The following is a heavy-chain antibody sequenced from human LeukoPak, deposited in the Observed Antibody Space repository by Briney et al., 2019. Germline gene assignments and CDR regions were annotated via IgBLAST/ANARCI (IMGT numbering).Heavy chain of an antibody. D-gene: IGHD5-12*01. CDR3: ARLGMVATGAFDI. V-gene: IGHV4-59*08. CDR1: GGSISSYY. CDR2: IYYSGST. Sequence: SETLSLTCTVSGGSISSYYWSWIRQPPGEGLEWIGYIYYSGSTNYNPSLKSRVTISVDTSKNQFSLKLSSVTAADTAVYYCARLGMVATGAFDIWGQGTMVTVSS. J-gene: IGHJ3*02.